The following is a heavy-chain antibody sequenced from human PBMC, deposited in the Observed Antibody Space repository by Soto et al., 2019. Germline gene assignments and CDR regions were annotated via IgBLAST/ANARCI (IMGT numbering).Heavy chain of an antibody. V-gene: IGHV3-23*01. CDR3: AKGPIFGVENIYDY. Sequence: EVQLLESGGGLVQPGGSLRLSCAASGFTFSSYAMSRVRQAPGKGLEWVSGMSGSGGTAYYRDSGKGRFTISRDNSKQTLYLQMSSLRAEDTALYYCAKGPIFGVENIYDYWGQGTLVTVSS. CDR2: MSGSGGTA. J-gene: IGHJ4*02. CDR1: GFTFSSYA. D-gene: IGHD3-3*01.